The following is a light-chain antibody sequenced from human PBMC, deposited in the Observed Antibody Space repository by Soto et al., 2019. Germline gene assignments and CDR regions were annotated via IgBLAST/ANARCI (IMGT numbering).Light chain of an antibody. CDR1: SSNIGAGYD. Sequence: QSVLTQPPSVSGAPGQRVTISCTGSSSNIGAGYDVHWYQHLPGTAPKLLIYGNSNRPSGVPDRFSGSKSGTSASLAITGLQAEDEADYYCQSYDSSLSSYVFGTGTKLTV. V-gene: IGLV1-40*01. CDR3: QSYDSSLSSYV. CDR2: GNS. J-gene: IGLJ1*01.